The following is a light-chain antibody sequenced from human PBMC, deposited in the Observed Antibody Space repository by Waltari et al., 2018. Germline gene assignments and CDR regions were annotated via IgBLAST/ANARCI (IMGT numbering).Light chain of an antibody. CDR1: SGSVSSTSY. CDR2: KGI. V-gene: IGLV8-61*01. CDR3: SMYMGSGVWV. Sequence: QTVVTQEPSLSVSPGGTVTLTCALSSGSVSSTSYSTWYQQTPGQPPRTLVYKGISRSSGGPDRVSGSILGNTAALTITGAQADDESDYYCSMYMGSGVWVFGGGTKLTVL. J-gene: IGLJ3*02.